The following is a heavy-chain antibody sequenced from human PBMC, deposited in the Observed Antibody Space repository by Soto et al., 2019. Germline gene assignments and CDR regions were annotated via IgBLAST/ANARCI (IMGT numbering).Heavy chain of an antibody. Sequence: EVQLVESGGGFVKPGGSLRLSCAASGFTFRNIWMSWVRQAPGKGLEWVGRRKSKTDGGTTDYAAPVKGRFSISRVDSKNTLYLQMNSLRSEDTAVYFCTTVPGTPPTVAYGFDVWGQGARVTVSS. J-gene: IGHJ3*01. CDR1: GFTFRNIW. V-gene: IGHV3-15*01. D-gene: IGHD4-17*01. CDR3: TTVPGTPPTVAYGFDV. CDR2: RKSKTDGGTT.